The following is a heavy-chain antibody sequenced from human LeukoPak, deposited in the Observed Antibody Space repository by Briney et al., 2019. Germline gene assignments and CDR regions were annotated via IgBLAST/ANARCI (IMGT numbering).Heavy chain of an antibody. CDR3: ARGGNIVVVPAAIDAFDI. CDR1: GYTFTSYG. V-gene: IGHV1-18*01. Sequence: GASVKVSCKASGYTFTSYGISWVRQAPGQGLEWMGWISAYNGNTNYAQKLQGRVTMTTDASTSTAYMELRSLRSDDTAVYYCARGGNIVVVPAAIDAFDIWGQGAMVTVSS. D-gene: IGHD2-2*01. J-gene: IGHJ3*02. CDR2: ISAYNGNT.